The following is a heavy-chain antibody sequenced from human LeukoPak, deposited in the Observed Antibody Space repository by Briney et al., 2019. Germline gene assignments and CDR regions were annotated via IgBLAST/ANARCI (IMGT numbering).Heavy chain of an antibody. V-gene: IGHV3-7*04. D-gene: IGHD3-16*01. Sequence: PGGSLRLSCAASGFTFSRYWMSWVRQAPGKGLGWVANIKQDGSEKYYVDSVKGRFTISRDNAKNSLYLQMNSLRAEDTAVYYCARGKYYDYVWGSSTWYFDLWGRGTLVTVSS. J-gene: IGHJ2*01. CDR2: IKQDGSEK. CDR1: GFTFSRYW. CDR3: ARGKYYDYVWGSSTWYFDL.